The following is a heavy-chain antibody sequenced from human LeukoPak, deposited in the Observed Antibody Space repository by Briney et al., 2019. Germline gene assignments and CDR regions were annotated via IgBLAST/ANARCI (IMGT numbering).Heavy chain of an antibody. V-gene: IGHV3-53*01. CDR3: ARGVYGLGSYYNPRTYSYYYMDV. Sequence: GGSLRLSCAASGFTVSSNYMSWVRQAPGKGLEWVSVIYSGGSTYYADSVKGRFTISRDNSKNTLYLQMNSLRAEDTAVYYCARGVYGLGSYYNPRTYSYYYMDVWGKGTTVTISS. CDR1: GFTVSSNY. CDR2: IYSGGST. J-gene: IGHJ6*03. D-gene: IGHD3-10*01.